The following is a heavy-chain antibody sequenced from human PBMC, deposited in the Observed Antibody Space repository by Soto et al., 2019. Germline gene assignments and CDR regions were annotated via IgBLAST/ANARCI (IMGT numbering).Heavy chain of an antibody. CDR1: GFTFSSFA. CDR3: ATRFGSGWSGYNWFGP. J-gene: IGHJ5*02. V-gene: IGHV3-23*01. CDR2: ISGSGGVS. D-gene: IGHD6-19*01. Sequence: EVQLLESGGRSKQPGGSLRLSCAAPGFTFSSFAMNWVLLAPGRGLAWVSIISGSGGVSYYSDSVRGRFTISRDNSKNTLYLQMDGLRDDDTATYYCATRFGSGWSGYNWFGPWGQGTQVTVSS.